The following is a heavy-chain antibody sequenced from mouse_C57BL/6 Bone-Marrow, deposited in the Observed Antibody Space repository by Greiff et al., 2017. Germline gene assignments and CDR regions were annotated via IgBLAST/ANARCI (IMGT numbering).Heavy chain of an antibody. CDR2: IYPRSGNT. V-gene: IGHV1-81*01. Sequence: VQLVESGAELARPGASVKLSCKASGYTFTSYGISWVKQRTGQGLEWIGEIYPRSGNTYYNEKFKGKATLTADKSSSTAYMELRSLTSEAAAVYFCARLGPRAWFAYWGQGTLVTVSA. J-gene: IGHJ3*01. CDR1: GYTFTSYG. CDR3: ARLGPRAWFAY.